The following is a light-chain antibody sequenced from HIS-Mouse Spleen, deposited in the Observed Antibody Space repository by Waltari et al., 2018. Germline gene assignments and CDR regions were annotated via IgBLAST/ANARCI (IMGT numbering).Light chain of an antibody. CDR1: QSVLYSSNNKNY. V-gene: IGKV4-1*01. J-gene: IGKJ2*01. Sequence: DIVMTQSPDSLAVSLGERATINCKSSQSVLYSSNNKNYLAWYQQKPGQPPKPLIYGASTRESGVPDRFSGSGSGTDFTLTISSLQAEDVAVYYGQQYYSTPQTFGQGTKLEIK. CDR2: GAS. CDR3: QQYYSTPQT.